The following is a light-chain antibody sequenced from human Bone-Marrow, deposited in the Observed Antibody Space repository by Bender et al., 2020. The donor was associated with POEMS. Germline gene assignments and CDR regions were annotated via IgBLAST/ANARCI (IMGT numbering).Light chain of an antibody. CDR1: NSNIGAGYD. J-gene: IGLJ3*02. V-gene: IGLV1-40*01. CDR2: INT. Sequence: QSLLTQPPSVSGAPGQRVTISCAGDNSNIGAGYDVHWYQHFPGTAPRLLIYINTNRPSGVPDRFSGSKSGTSASLAITGLQTADEADYYCQSYDSSLSGWVFGGGTKLTVL. CDR3: QSYDSSLSGWV.